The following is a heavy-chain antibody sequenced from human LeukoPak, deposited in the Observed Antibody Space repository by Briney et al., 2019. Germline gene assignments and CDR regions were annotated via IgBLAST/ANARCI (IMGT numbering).Heavy chain of an antibody. D-gene: IGHD3-10*01. CDR3: ARDGIRGALDY. J-gene: IGHJ4*02. Sequence: GGSLRLSCAASGFTFSSYVMHWVRQAPGEGLEWVAVIWADGSNKYYADSVKGRFTISRDNFKNTLYLEMNSLRAEDTAVYYCARDGIRGALDYWGQGTLFTVSS. CDR2: IWADGSNK. CDR1: GFTFSSYV. V-gene: IGHV3-33*01.